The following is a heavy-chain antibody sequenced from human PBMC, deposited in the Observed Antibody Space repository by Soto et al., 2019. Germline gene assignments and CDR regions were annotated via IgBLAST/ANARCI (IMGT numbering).Heavy chain of an antibody. CDR2: IRSKAYGATT. CDR1: VFTFSSYA. Sequence: GRSLRLSYASSVFTFSSYAMSWVRQSPGGWLEWVSFIRSKAYGATTEYAASVKGRFTISRDDSKSIAYLQMNRLKSEDTAVYYCARDLVSSDNDAFYGMDGWGEGTTVTVSS. J-gene: IGHJ6*04. V-gene: IGHV3-49*04. D-gene: IGHD3-16*02. CDR3: ARDLVSSDNDAFYGMDG.